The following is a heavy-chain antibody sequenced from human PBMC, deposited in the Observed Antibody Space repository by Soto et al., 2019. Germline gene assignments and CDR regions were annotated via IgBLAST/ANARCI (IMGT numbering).Heavy chain of an antibody. CDR1: GGSISSSSYY. CDR3: ARHLYYDILTGYYNWFDP. CDR2: IYYSGST. V-gene: IGHV4-39*01. Sequence: PSETLSLTCTVSGGSISSSSYYWGWIRQPPGKGLEWIGSIYYSGSTYYNPSLKSRVTISVDTSKNQFSLKLSSVTAADTAVYYCARHLYYDILTGYYNWFDPWGQGTLVTVSS. D-gene: IGHD3-9*01. J-gene: IGHJ5*02.